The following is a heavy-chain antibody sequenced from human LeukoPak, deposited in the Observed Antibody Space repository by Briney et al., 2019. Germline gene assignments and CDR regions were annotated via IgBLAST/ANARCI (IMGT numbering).Heavy chain of an antibody. J-gene: IGHJ3*02. CDR2: IHYSGRT. CDR1: GGSISSYY. Sequence: KPPETVSLTCTVSGGSISSYYWNWIRQPPGKGLEWIGYIHYSGRTNYNPSLKSRVTISVDTSKNQFSLKLSSVTAADTAVYYCARRNGYSLDAFDIWGQGAMVTVSP. V-gene: IGHV4-59*08. CDR3: ARRNGYSLDAFDI. D-gene: IGHD5-24*01.